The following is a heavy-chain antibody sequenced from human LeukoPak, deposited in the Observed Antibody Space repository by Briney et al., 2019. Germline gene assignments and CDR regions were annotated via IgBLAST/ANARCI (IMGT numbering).Heavy chain of an antibody. V-gene: IGHV3-23*01. D-gene: IGHD3-3*01. J-gene: IGHJ3*02. CDR2: ISGSGGST. CDR3: TDPFGDAFDI. Sequence: GGSLRLSCAASGFTFSSYAMSWVRQAPGKGLERVSAISGSGGSTCYADSVKGRFAISSDNSNNTLYLQMNSLRAEDTAVYYCTDPFGDAFDIWGQGTMVTVSS. CDR1: GFTFSSYA.